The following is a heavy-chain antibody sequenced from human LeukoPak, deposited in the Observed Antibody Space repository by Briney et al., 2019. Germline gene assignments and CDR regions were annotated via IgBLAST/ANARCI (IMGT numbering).Heavy chain of an antibody. J-gene: IGHJ5*02. CDR3: AKEADYYHASGPFGP. CDR1: RINFTNYA. D-gene: IGHD3-10*01. CDR2: ISASSDTT. Sequence: GGSLRLSCAASRINFTNYAMSWVRQAPGKGLEWLSSISASSDTTYYADSVKGRFTISRDNSKLTLYLQMNSLRADDTAIYFCAKEADYYHASGPFGPRGQGTLVTVSS. V-gene: IGHV3-23*01.